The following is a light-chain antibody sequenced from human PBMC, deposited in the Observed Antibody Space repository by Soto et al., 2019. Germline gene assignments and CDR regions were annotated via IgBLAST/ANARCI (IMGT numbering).Light chain of an antibody. CDR1: RDIDNY. V-gene: IGKV1-27*01. J-gene: IGKJ1*01. Sequence: DIQVTQSPPSLSASVGDRVTITCRASRDIDNYLAWYQQVPGKAPKLLIYAASTLQSGVPSRFRGSGSGTSFILTLTSLQPEDVATYYCQKYNKAPWIFGQGTKVEV. CDR3: QKYNKAPWI. CDR2: AAS.